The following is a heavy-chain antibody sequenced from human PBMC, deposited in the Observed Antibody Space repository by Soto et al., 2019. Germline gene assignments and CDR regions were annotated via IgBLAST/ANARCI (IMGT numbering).Heavy chain of an antibody. CDR2: IWYDASKQ. CDR3: AAWAEGATEVH. D-gene: IGHD2-15*01. Sequence: GGSLRLSCETSGFSFSFYGMHWVRQAPGKGLEWVAVIWYDASKQFYAASVEGRFTISRDNSKAILYLQMNSLRAEDTAVYYCAAWAEGATEVHWGQGTLVTVSS. CDR1: GFSFSFYG. V-gene: IGHV3-33*01. J-gene: IGHJ4*02.